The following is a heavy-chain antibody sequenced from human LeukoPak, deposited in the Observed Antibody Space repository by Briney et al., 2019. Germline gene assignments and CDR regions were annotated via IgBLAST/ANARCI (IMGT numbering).Heavy chain of an antibody. CDR2: INPNSGGT. CDR1: GYTFTSYG. Sequence: ASVKVSCKASGYTFTSYGISWVRQAPGQGLEWMGWINPNSGGTNYAQKFQGRVTMTRDTSISTAYMELSRLRSDDTAVYYCARGLVGATDYWGQGTLVTVSS. J-gene: IGHJ4*02. V-gene: IGHV1-2*02. D-gene: IGHD1-26*01. CDR3: ARGLVGATDY.